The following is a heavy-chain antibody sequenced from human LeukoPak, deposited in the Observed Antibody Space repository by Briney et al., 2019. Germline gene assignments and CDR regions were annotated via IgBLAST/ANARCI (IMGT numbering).Heavy chain of an antibody. D-gene: IGHD4-17*01. CDR3: ARGNYGDYVWPEYFQH. Sequence: PSETLSLTCTVSGGSISSSTYYWAWIRQSPGKGLEWIGEINHSGSTNYNPSLKSRVTISVDTSKNQFSLKLSSVTAADTAMYYCARGNYGDYVWPEYFQHWGQGTLVTVSS. V-gene: IGHV4-39*07. J-gene: IGHJ1*01. CDR1: GGSISSSTYY. CDR2: INHSGST.